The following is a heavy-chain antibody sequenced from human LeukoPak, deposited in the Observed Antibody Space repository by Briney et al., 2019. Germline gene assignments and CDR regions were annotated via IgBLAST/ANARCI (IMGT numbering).Heavy chain of an antibody. CDR1: GGSISSGDYS. Sequence: SSETLSLTCTVPGGSISSGDYSWSWIRKPPGKGLEWIGHIYYSGGTYYNPSLKSRVTVTLDRSKNQLSRKVSSVTAPDSAGYYCAGAGTAMGQLNWFDPWGQGTLVTVSS. D-gene: IGHD5-18*01. CDR3: AGAGTAMGQLNWFDP. CDR2: IYYSGGT. V-gene: IGHV4-30-4*01. J-gene: IGHJ5*02.